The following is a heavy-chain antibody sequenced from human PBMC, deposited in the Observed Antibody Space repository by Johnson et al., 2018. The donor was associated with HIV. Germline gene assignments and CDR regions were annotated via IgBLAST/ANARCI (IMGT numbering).Heavy chain of an antibody. CDR2: IKSNTDGGTT. Sequence: VQLVESGGGLVQPGGSLRLSCAASGFTFSNAWMSWVRQAPRKGLEWVGRIKSNTDGGTTDYAAPVKGRFTISRDDSKNTLYLQMNSLRAEDTAVDYCAKDWDAGYSSGCPLKGAFDIWGQGTMVTVSS. D-gene: IGHD6-19*01. CDR1: GFTFSNAW. CDR3: AKDWDAGYSSGCPLKGAFDI. V-gene: IGHV3-15*01. J-gene: IGHJ3*02.